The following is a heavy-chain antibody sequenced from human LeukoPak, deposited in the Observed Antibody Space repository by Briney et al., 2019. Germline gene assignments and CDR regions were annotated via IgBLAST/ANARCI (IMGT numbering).Heavy chain of an antibody. CDR1: GFTFSDYY. CDR3: ARDFEIIPTYYFDY. Sequence: GSLRLSCAASGFTFSDYYMSWIRQAPGKGLEWVSYISSSGSTIYYADSVKGRFTISRDNAKNSLYLQMNSLRAEDTAVYYCARDFEIIPTYYFDYWGQGTLVTVSS. D-gene: IGHD3-3*01. CDR2: ISSSGSTI. J-gene: IGHJ4*02. V-gene: IGHV3-11*01.